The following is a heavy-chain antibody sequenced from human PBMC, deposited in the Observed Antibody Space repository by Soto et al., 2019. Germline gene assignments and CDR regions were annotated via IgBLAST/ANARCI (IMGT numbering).Heavy chain of an antibody. J-gene: IGHJ5*02. CDR1: GYTCTSYG. V-gene: IGHV1-18*01. Sequence: QVQLVQSGAEVKKPGASVKVSCKASGYTCTSYGISWVRQAPGQALEWMGWISAYNGNTNYAQKLQGRVTMTTDTSTSTAYMELRSLRSDDTAVYYCAGEGWNYGLQTYGLGLGSWGQGTLVTVSS. CDR2: ISAYNGNT. D-gene: IGHD1-7*01. CDR3: AGEGWNYGLQTYGLGLGS.